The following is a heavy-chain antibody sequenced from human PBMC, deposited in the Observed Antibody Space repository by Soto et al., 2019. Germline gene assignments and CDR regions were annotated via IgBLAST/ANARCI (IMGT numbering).Heavy chain of an antibody. J-gene: IGHJ4*02. CDR1: GGSISSSNYY. V-gene: IGHV4-39*01. D-gene: IGHD3-22*01. CDR2: IYYSGST. CDR3: MLGSGWKDFDY. Sequence: SETLSLTCTVSGGSISSSNYYWGWIRQPPGKGLEWIGSIYYSGSTYYNPSLKSRVTISVDTSKNQFSLKLSSVTAADTAVYYCMLGSGWKDFDYWGQGTLVTVSS.